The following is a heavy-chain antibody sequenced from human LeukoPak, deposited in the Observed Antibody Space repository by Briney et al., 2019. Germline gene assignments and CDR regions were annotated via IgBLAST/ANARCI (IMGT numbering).Heavy chain of an antibody. J-gene: IGHJ4*02. V-gene: IGHV1-2*02. D-gene: IGHD2-2*01. CDR2: VNPNSGGT. CDR3: ARVVVVPAAMDY. CDR1: GYTFTGYY. Sequence: ASVKVSCKASGYTFTGYYMHWVRQAPGQGLEWMGWVNPNSGGTNYAQKFQGRVTMTRDTSISTAYMELSRLRSDDTAVYYCARVVVVPAAMDYWGQGTLVTVSS.